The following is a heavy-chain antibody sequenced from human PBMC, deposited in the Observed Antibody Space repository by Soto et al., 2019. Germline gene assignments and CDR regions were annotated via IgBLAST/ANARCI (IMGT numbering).Heavy chain of an antibody. CDR2: IYYSGST. J-gene: IGHJ5*02. V-gene: IGHV4-31*03. CDR1: GGSISSGGYY. D-gene: IGHD5-12*01. Sequence: QVQLQESGPGLVKPSQTLSLTCTVSGGSISSGGYYWSWIRQHPGKGLEWIGYIYYSGSTYYNPSLKSRVTISVDTSKNQFSLKLSSVTAADTAVYYCARVLSTESIRPASRGYSGYAEDLRFDPWGQGTLVTVSS. CDR3: ARVLSTESIRPASRGYSGYAEDLRFDP.